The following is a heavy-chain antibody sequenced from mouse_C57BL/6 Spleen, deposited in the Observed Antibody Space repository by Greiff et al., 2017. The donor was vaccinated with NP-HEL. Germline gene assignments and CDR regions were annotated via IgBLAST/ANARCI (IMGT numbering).Heavy chain of an antibody. Sequence: QVHVKQPGAELVRPGTSVKLSCKASGYTFTSYWMHWVKQRPGQGLEWIGVIDPSDSYTNYNQKFKGKATLTVDTSSSTAYMQLSSLTSEDSAVYYCARGTAQASWFAYWGQGTLVTVSA. CDR1: GYTFTSYW. CDR3: ARGTAQASWFAY. J-gene: IGHJ3*01. CDR2: IDPSDSYT. D-gene: IGHD3-2*02. V-gene: IGHV1-59*01.